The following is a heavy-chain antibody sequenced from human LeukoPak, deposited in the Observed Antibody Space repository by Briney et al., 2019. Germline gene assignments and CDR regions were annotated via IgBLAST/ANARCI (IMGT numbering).Heavy chain of an antibody. Sequence: ASVKVSCKASGYTFTGYYMHWVRQAPGQGLEWMGWINPNSGGTNYAQKFQGRVTMTRDTSISTAYMELSRLRSDDTAVYYCARGDCSSTSCSIDYWGQGTLVTVSS. CDR2: INPNSGGT. CDR3: ARGDCSSTSCSIDY. D-gene: IGHD2-2*01. V-gene: IGHV1-2*02. J-gene: IGHJ4*02. CDR1: GYTFTGYY.